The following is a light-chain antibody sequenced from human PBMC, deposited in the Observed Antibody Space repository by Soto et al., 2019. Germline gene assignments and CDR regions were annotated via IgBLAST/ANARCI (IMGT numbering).Light chain of an antibody. CDR1: SSDVGGYNY. CDR3: SSYTSSSTLV. CDR2: EVS. Sequence: QSALAQPASVSGSPGQSITISCTGTSSDVGGYNYVSWYQQHPGKAPKLMIYEVSNRPSGVSNRFSGSESGNTASLAISGLQAEDEADYYCSSYTSSSTLVFGTGTKVT. V-gene: IGLV2-14*01. J-gene: IGLJ1*01.